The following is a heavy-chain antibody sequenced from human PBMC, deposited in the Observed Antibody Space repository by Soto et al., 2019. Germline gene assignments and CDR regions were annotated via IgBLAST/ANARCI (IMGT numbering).Heavy chain of an antibody. CDR1: GFTVSNNY. D-gene: IGHD3-16*01. V-gene: IGHV3-53*01. J-gene: IGHJ4*02. CDR2: IYSGGYT. CDR3: GPRPGGGGY. Sequence: EVQLVESGGGLIQPGGSLRLSCAVSGFTVSNNYMSWVRQAPGKGLEGVSVIYSGGYTAYGDSVKGRFTISRDNSKNTLFFQMNSLGAAAAAFFYGGPRPGGGGYWGQGTLVTVSS.